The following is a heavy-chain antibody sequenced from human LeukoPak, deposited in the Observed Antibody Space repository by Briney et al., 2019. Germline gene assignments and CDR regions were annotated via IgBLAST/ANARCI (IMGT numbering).Heavy chain of an antibody. CDR2: INPSGGST. Sequence: ASVKVSCKASGYTFTSYYMHWVRQAPGQGLEWMGIINPSGGSTSYAQKFQGRVTMTRDMSTSTVYMELSSLRSEDTAVYYCAREGRFGESMRLTAFDIWGQGTMVTVSS. CDR1: GYTFTSYY. V-gene: IGHV1-46*01. J-gene: IGHJ3*02. D-gene: IGHD3-10*01. CDR3: AREGRFGESMRLTAFDI.